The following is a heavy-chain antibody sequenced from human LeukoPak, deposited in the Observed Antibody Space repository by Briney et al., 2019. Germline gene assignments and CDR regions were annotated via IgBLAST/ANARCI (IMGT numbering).Heavy chain of an antibody. CDR1: GFTFSSYW. V-gene: IGHV3-74*01. D-gene: IGHD2-2*01. CDR2: INSDGSST. Sequence: GGSLRLSCAASGFTFSSYWMFWVRQTPRKGLVWVSRINSDGSSTSYADSVKGRFTIFRDNAKNTLYLQMNSLRAEDTAVYYCARLQGAISVVPTAAFDYWGQGTLVTVSS. J-gene: IGHJ4*02. CDR3: ARLQGAISVVPTAAFDY.